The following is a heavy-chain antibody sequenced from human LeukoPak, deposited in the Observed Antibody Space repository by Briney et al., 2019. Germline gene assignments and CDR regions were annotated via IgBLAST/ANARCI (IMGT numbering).Heavy chain of an antibody. CDR3: AKNTEASSGYYYPHPSYYFDY. V-gene: IGHV3-23*01. Sequence: GVSVRLSCAASGLTLSSYDMRWVTQAPGGGLEGGSANSCRGGSTFYAEFAEGRLTIYRDNSKNTLYLQMNSLRAEDTAVYYCAKNTEASSGYYYPHPSYYFDYWGQGTLVTVSS. CDR1: GLTLSSYD. J-gene: IGHJ4*02. D-gene: IGHD3-22*01. CDR2: NSCRGGST.